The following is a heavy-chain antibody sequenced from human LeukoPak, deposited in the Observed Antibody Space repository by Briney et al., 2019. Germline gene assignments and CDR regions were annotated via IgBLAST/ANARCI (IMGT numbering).Heavy chain of an antibody. D-gene: IGHD1-14*01. CDR2: INPNSGGT. Sequence: ASVKVSCKASGYTFTGQYMHWVRQAPGQGLEWMGWINPNSGGTNYAQKFQGRVTMTRDTSISTAYMELSRLRSDDTAVYYCARSFSDRYYFDYWGQGTLVTVSS. J-gene: IGHJ4*02. V-gene: IGHV1-2*02. CDR1: GYTFTGQY. CDR3: ARSFSDRYYFDY.